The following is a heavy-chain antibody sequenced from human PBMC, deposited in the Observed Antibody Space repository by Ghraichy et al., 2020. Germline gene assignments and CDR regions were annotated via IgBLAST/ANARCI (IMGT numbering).Heavy chain of an antibody. D-gene: IGHD3-22*01. V-gene: IGHV4-34*01. Sequence: SETLSLTCAVYGGSFSGYYWSWIRQPPGKGLEWIGEINHSGSTNYNPSLKSRVTISVDTSKNQFSLKLSSVTAADTAVYYCAIMSKEYYYDSSGYYRDYWGQGTLVTVSS. CDR2: INHSGST. CDR1: GGSFSGYY. J-gene: IGHJ4*02. CDR3: AIMSKEYYYDSSGYYRDY.